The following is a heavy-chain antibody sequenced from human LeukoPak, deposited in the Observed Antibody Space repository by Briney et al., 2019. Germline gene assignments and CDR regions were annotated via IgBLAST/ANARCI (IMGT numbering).Heavy chain of an antibody. D-gene: IGHD6-13*01. CDR3: AREALAPGIAAAGEFQH. CDR1: GGTFSSYA. V-gene: IGHV1-69*04. J-gene: IGHJ1*01. CDR2: IIPILGIA. Sequence: SVKVSCKASGGTFSSYAISWVRQAPGQGLEWMGRIIPILGIANYAQKFQGRVTITADKSTSTAYMELSSLRSEDTAVYYCAREALAPGIAAAGEFQHWGQGTLVTVSS.